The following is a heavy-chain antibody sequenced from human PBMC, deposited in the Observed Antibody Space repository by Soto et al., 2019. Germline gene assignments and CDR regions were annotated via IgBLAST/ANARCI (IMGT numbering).Heavy chain of an antibody. D-gene: IGHD1-26*01. CDR1: GFHFTYYA. J-gene: IGHJ4*02. CDR3: GKDEGVGGNLGLFDY. CDR2: MSSDGSKI. Sequence: QVQLVESGGGAVQPGESLRLSCVAAGFHFTYYAMHWVGQAPGKGLESVAVMSSDGSKIHHTDSVKGLFTISRDNSKNTQYLQMNSLRKDDTAVYFCGKDEGVGGNLGLFDYWGQGTLVSVSS. V-gene: IGHV3-30*18.